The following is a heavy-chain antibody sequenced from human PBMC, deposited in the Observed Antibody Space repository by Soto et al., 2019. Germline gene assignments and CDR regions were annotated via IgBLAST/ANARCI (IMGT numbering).Heavy chain of an antibody. D-gene: IGHD4-17*01. CDR2: IYWNEDK. Sequence: QITLKESGPTLVKPTQTLTLTCTFSGFSLKTGGAGVGWIRQPPGKALEWLALIYWNEDKRYSPSLKSRLTITKDPSKNQVVLTMTNMDPVDTATYYCAHRGYGDYPRDNWFDPWGQGTLVIVSS. CDR3: AHRGYGDYPRDNWFDP. CDR1: GFSLKTGGAG. J-gene: IGHJ5*02. V-gene: IGHV2-5*01.